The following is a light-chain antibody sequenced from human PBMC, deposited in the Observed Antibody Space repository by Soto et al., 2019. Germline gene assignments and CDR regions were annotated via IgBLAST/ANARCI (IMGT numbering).Light chain of an antibody. CDR3: QQYNNWPRT. CDR2: SAS. Sequence: EIVMTQSPATLSVSPGEGVTLSCRASQNVRSNLAWYQLRPGQPPRLLIYSASTRATDFPARFSASGSGTQFTLTITSLQSEDFAVYFCQQYNNWPRTFGQGTKVEIK. J-gene: IGKJ1*01. CDR1: QNVRSN. V-gene: IGKV3-15*01.